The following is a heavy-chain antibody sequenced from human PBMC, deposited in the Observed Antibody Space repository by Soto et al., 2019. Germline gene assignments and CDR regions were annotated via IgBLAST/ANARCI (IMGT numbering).Heavy chain of an antibody. CDR2: TYYRSKGNY. D-gene: IGHD6-6*01. J-gene: IGHJ6*02. CDR1: GDSVSANNAA. Sequence: SQTRSRTCAISGDSVSANNAAWNWIRQSPSRGLEWLGRTYYRSKGNYDYAESVKSRLTITPDTSNNKLSLQLNSVTPEDAAVYYCVRQQLANLALYGMDVWGQGTTVTVSS. CDR3: VRQQLANLALYGMDV. V-gene: IGHV6-1*01.